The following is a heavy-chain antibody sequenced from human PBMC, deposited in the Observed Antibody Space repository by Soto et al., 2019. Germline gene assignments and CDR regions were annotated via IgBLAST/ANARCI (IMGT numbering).Heavy chain of an antibody. D-gene: IGHD1-26*01. Sequence: QVQLVESGGGVVQPGRSLRLSCAASGFTFSSYAMHWVRQAPGKGLEWVAVISYDGSNKYYADSVKGRFTISRDNSKNTLYLQMNILRAEDTAVYYCAGLGSANSGSPSDYWGQINLVTVAS. CDR1: GFTFSSYA. CDR2: ISYDGSNK. V-gene: IGHV3-30-3*01. CDR3: AGLGSANSGSPSDY. J-gene: IGHJ4*02.